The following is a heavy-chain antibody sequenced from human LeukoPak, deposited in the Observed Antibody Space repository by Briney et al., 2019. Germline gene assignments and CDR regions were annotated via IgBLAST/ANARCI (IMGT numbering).Heavy chain of an antibody. J-gene: IGHJ5*02. CDR1: GGSISSSSHY. CDR3: ARVPTSLRYLNNWFDP. V-gene: IGHV4-39*07. D-gene: IGHD1-1*01. Sequence: PSETLSLTCTVSGGSISSSSHYWGWIRQPPGKGLEWIGSIYYSGSTYYNPSLKSRVTISVDTSKNQFSLKLSSVTAADTAVYYCARVPTSLRYLNNWFDPWGQGTLVTVSS. CDR2: IYYSGST.